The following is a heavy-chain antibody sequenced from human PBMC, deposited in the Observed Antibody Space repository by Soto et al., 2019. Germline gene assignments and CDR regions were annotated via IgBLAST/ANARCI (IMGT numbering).Heavy chain of an antibody. V-gene: IGHV1-3*01. D-gene: IGHD6-13*01. Sequence: VKDSCKASGSTVTHYPIHWVRHAPVQRLEWMGFINAGSGNTKYSQTFQGRLTFAKDTSASTAYMDLSSLRSEDTALYYCARGLAEDGAWGQGTLVTVSS. J-gene: IGHJ5*02. CDR2: INAGSGNT. CDR1: GSTVTHYP. CDR3: ARGLAEDGA.